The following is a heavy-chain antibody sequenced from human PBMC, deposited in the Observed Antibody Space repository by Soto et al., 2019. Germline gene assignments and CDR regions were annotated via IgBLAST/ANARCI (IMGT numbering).Heavy chain of an antibody. CDR2: IGAGYDT. CDR3: VREAQQQPLDVFDM. Sequence: EVQLVESGGDLVQPGGSLRLSCAASGFTFSTSDLHWVRQASGKGLEWVSVIGAGYDTYYADSVKGRFTISRENAKNSLYLHMSGLRAGDTAVYYCVREAQQQPLDVFDMWGQGTMVTVSS. V-gene: IGHV3-13*01. CDR1: GFTFSTSD. D-gene: IGHD6-13*01. J-gene: IGHJ3*02.